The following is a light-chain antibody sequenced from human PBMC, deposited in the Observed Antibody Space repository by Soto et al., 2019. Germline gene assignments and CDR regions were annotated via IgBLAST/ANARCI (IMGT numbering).Light chain of an antibody. CDR3: FSYTSSGTYV. CDR1: SSDVGSYNL. Sequence: QSALTQPASVSGSPGQAITISCTGTSSDVGSYNLVSWYQQHPGKAPKLMIYDVSKRPSGVSNRFSGSKSGNTASLTISGLQAEDETDYYCFSYTSSGTYVFGTGTKLTVL. J-gene: IGLJ1*01. V-gene: IGLV2-14*02. CDR2: DVS.